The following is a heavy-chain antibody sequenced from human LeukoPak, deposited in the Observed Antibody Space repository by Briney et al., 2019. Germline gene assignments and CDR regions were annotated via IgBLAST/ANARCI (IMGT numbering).Heavy chain of an antibody. CDR3: VREGRGRSGTNAYDI. CDR2: IGTSGDT. J-gene: IGHJ4*02. D-gene: IGHD3-22*01. CDR1: GFSFSRYE. V-gene: IGHV3-13*01. Sequence: GGSLRLSCASSGFSFSRYEMHWVRQGTGKRLEWVSAIGTSGDTFYAGSVKGRFTISRENAKDSLYLQMNSLSAGDTAVYYCVREGRGRSGTNAYDIWGQGTLVTVSS.